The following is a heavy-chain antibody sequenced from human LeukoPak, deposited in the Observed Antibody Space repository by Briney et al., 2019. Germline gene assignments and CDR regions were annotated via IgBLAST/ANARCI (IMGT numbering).Heavy chain of an antibody. CDR2: INHSGSA. D-gene: IGHD2-15*01. CDR1: GGSISSSNYY. Sequence: SETLSLTCTVSGGSISSSNYYWGWIRQPPGKGLEWIGEINHSGSANYNPSLKSRVTISIDTSKNQFSLKLNSVTAADTAVYYCARRLMRMSSLAQPYDYWGQGTLVTVSS. V-gene: IGHV4-39*07. J-gene: IGHJ4*02. CDR3: ARRLMRMSSLAQPYDY.